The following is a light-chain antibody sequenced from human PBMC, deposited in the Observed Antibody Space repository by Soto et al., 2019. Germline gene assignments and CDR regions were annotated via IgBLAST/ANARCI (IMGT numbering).Light chain of an antibody. CDR1: NIGSKI. J-gene: IGLJ2*01. CDR3: QVWETISDHVF. V-gene: IGLV3-21*02. Sequence: SYVLTQPPSVSVAPGETAAITCGGNNIGSKIVHWYQQRPGQAPVLVVYDDNARPSVIPERFSGSNSGNTATLTINRVEAGDEADYYCQVWETISDHVFFGGGTKLTVL. CDR2: DDN.